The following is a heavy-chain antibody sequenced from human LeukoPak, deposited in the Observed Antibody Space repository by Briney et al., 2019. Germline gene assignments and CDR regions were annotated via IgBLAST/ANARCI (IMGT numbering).Heavy chain of an antibody. CDR3: ARGPTLGTYDFWSGSGRQSAPFFDY. J-gene: IGHJ4*02. CDR1: GYTFSNYA. D-gene: IGHD3-3*01. V-gene: IGHV1-2*02. Sequence: ASVKVSCKASGYTFSNYAMNWVRQAPGQGLEWMGWINPNSGGTNYAQKFQGRVTMTRDTSISTAYMELSRLRSDDTAVYYCARGPTLGTYDFWSGSGRQSAPFFDYWGQGALVTVSS. CDR2: INPNSGGT.